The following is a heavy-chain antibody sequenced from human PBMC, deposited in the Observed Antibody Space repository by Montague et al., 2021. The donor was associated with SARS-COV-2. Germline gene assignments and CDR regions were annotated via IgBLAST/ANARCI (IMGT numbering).Heavy chain of an antibody. Sequence: SLRLSCAASGFTFSSYSKNWVRQAPGKGLEWDSSISSSSSYIYYAESVKGRFTISRDNAKNSLYLQMNSLRAEDTAVYYCARDPYYDILTGYYKDWGQGTLVTVSS. V-gene: IGHV3-21*01. D-gene: IGHD3-9*01. CDR1: GFTFSSYS. CDR3: ARDPYYDILTGYYKD. CDR2: ISSSSSYI. J-gene: IGHJ4*02.